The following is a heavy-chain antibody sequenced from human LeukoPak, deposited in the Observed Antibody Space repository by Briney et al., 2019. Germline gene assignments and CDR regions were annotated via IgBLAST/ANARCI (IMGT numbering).Heavy chain of an antibody. D-gene: IGHD2-2*01. Sequence: GGSLRLSCAASGFTFSSYAMHWVRQAPGKGLEWVAVISYDGSNKYYADSVKGRFTISRDNCKNTLYLQMNSLRAEDTAVYYCARAESTAWFDPWGQGTLVTVSS. CDR3: ARAESTAWFDP. CDR1: GFTFSSYA. CDR2: ISYDGSNK. J-gene: IGHJ5*02. V-gene: IGHV3-30*04.